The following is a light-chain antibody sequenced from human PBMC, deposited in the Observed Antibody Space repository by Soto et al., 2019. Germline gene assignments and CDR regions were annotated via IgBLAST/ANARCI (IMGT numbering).Light chain of an antibody. V-gene: IGLV2-14*01. CDR1: SIDVGGYNY. J-gene: IGLJ1*01. CDR2: DVS. CDR3: SSYTSSSTLYV. Sequence: QSALTQPASVSGSPGQSITISCTGTSIDVGGYNYVSWYKQHPGKAPKLMIYDVSNRPSGVSNRFSGSKSGNTASLTISGLQAEDEADYYCSSYTSSSTLYVFGTGTKLTVL.